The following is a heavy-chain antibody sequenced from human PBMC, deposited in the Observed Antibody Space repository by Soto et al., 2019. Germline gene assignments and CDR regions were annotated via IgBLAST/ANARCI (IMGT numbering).Heavy chain of an antibody. D-gene: IGHD3-16*01. J-gene: IGHJ3*02. V-gene: IGHV4-39*01. CDR2: IYYSGST. CDR1: GVSLTSSNYF. Sequence: SETLSVTCTVSGVSLTSSNYFWGWLRQPPGKGLEWIGSIYYSGSTSYNSSLKSRVTISVDTSKNQFSLRLSSVTAADTAVYYCASPTLGAFDIWGQGTLVTVSS. CDR3: ASPTLGAFDI.